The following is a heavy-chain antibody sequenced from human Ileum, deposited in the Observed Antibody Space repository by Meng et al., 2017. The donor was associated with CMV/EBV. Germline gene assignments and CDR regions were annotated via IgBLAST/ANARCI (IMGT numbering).Heavy chain of an antibody. CDR3: AKTSYFVRVTDLHY. J-gene: IGHJ4*02. Sequence: QVQLVQSGAELKKPGASVKISCKASGYNFNTYAMNWVRQAPGQGLDWMGWINTNTGNPTYGQGFTGQFAFSLDTFVSTAYLQISNLKAEDTAIYYCAKTSYFVRVTDLHYWGQGTLVTVSS. CDR1: GYNFNTYA. CDR2: INTNTGNP. V-gene: IGHV7-4-1*02. D-gene: IGHD2-21*02.